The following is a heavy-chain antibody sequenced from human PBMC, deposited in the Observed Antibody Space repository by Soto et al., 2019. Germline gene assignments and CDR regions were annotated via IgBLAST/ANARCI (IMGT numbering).Heavy chain of an antibody. Sequence: PSETLSLTFTVSGASISSGGYYWSWIRQHPVKVLEFICYIYYXCXXXXXXSLXXXXTXSLXXSNXXXSXXXXXXXAADTAVYYCARGPLSWGQGTLVTVSS. J-gene: IGHJ5*02. V-gene: IGHV4-31*03. CDR1: GASISSGGYY. CDR2: IYYXCXX. CDR3: ARGPLS.